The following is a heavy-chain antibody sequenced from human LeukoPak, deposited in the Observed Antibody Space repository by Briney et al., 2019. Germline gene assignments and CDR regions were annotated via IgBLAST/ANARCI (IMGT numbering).Heavy chain of an antibody. Sequence: SGGSLRLSCAASGFTFSSYEMNWARQAPRKGLEWVSYISSSGSTIYYADSVKGRFTISRDNAKNSLYLQMNSLRAEDTAVYYCARAPDGYYFDYWGQGTLVTVSS. CDR3: ARAPDGYYFDY. CDR2: ISSSGSTI. D-gene: IGHD1-14*01. CDR1: GFTFSSYE. J-gene: IGHJ4*02. V-gene: IGHV3-48*03.